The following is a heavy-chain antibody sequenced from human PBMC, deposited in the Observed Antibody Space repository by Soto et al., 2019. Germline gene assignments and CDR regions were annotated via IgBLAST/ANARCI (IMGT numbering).Heavy chain of an antibody. D-gene: IGHD4-4*01. CDR2: ISYDGSNK. Sequence: LRLSCATSGFTFSSYGMHWVRQAPGKGLEWVAVISYDGSNKYYADSVKGRFTISRDNSKNTLYLQMNSLRAEDTAVYFCATSGGTTIRRLLGYGMDAWGQGTTVTVSS. CDR1: GFTFSSYG. CDR3: ATSGGTTIRRLLGYGMDA. V-gene: IGHV3-30*03. J-gene: IGHJ6*02.